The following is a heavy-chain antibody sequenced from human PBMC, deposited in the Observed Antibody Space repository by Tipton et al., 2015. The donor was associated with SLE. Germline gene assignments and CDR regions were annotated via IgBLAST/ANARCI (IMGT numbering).Heavy chain of an antibody. V-gene: IGHV4-30-4*08. CDR3: ARLSTSHNSYHGLDV. Sequence: TLSLTCTVSGGSISSGDYYWSWIRQPPGKGLEWIGYIYYNGNTYYNPSLKSRVTISIDTSKNQFSLRLTSVTAADTAVYYCARLSTSHNSYHGLDVWGQGTTVTVSS. CDR1: GGSISSGDYY. D-gene: IGHD2-2*01. J-gene: IGHJ6*02. CDR2: IYYNGNT.